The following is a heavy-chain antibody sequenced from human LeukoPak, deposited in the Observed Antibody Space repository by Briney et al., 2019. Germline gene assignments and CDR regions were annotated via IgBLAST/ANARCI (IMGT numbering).Heavy chain of an antibody. D-gene: IGHD3-10*01. Sequence: GGSLRLSCAASGFTFSSYWMHWVRQAPGKGLVWVSQINTDGSSTTYADSVKGRFTISRDNAKNRMYLQMHSLRAEDTAVYYCARDRVYYGSGSIDYWGEGTLVTVSS. J-gene: IGHJ4*02. CDR2: INTDGSST. CDR3: ARDRVYYGSGSIDY. V-gene: IGHV3-74*01. CDR1: GFTFSSYW.